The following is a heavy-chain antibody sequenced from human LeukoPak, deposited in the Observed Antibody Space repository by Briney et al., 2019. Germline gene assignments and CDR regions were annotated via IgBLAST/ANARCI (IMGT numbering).Heavy chain of an antibody. CDR3: ARSPTKRVPEDY. V-gene: IGHV4-38-2*02. D-gene: IGHD2-2*01. Sequence: PSETLSLTCTVSGFSISSGYYWGWIRQPPGKGLEWIGKIYHSGSTYYNPTLKSRVTISVDTSKNQFSLKLSSVTAADTAVYYCARSPTKRVPEDYWGQGTLVTVSS. J-gene: IGHJ4*02. CDR1: GFSISSGYY. CDR2: IYHSGST.